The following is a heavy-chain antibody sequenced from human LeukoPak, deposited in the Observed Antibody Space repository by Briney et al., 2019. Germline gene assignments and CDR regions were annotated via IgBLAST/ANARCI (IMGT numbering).Heavy chain of an antibody. Sequence: PGRSLRLSCTASGFAFSTYGMHWVRQAAGKGLEWVAVISYDGSNKFYADSVKGRFTISRDNSKNTLFLQMNSLRAEDTAVYYCARDRSQRAYSYGPDGEWGQGTLVTVSS. V-gene: IGHV3-30*05. CDR2: ISYDGSNK. D-gene: IGHD5-18*01. CDR3: ARDRSQRAYSYGPDGE. CDR1: GFAFSTYG. J-gene: IGHJ4*02.